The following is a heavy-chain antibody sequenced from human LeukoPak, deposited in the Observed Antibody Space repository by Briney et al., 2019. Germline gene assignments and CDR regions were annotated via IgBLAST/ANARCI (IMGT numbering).Heavy chain of an antibody. D-gene: IGHD2-15*01. J-gene: IGHJ5*02. CDR3: ARDPRNVGLAP. Sequence: PGRSLRLSCAASGFIFSSYGMHWVRQAPGKGLEWVAVLSSDGSNKYYTDSVKGRFTISRDNVKNTLYLQMNSLRVEDTAVYYCARDPRNVGLAPWGQGTLVTVSS. CDR1: GFIFSSYG. CDR2: LSSDGSNK. V-gene: IGHV3-30*03.